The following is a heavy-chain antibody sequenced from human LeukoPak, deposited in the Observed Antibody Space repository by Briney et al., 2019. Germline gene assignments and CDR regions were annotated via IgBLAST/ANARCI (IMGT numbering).Heavy chain of an antibody. V-gene: IGHV3-23*01. CDR2: ISCSGATT. D-gene: IGHD6-19*01. J-gene: IGHJ4*02. CDR3: AKESWSSGYFKY. CDR1: GFTFRNYA. Sequence: GGSLSLSFPASGFTFRNYAMSWVRRAPGKGLGWVSAISCSGATTHYADSVKGRFTISRDNSKNTLYLQINSLRAEDTAVYFCAKESWSSGYFKYWGQGTLVTVSS.